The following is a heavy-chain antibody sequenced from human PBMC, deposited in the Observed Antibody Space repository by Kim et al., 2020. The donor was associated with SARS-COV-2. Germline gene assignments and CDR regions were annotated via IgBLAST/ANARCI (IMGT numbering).Heavy chain of an antibody. Sequence: GGSLRLSCAASGFTFSSYGMHWVRQAPGKGLEWVAVISYDGSNKYYADSVKGRFTISRDNSKNTLYLQMNSLRAEDTAVYYCAKSDRYYGGTGSFNWFDPWGQGALVTVSS. CDR1: GFTFSSYG. V-gene: IGHV3-30*18. CDR2: ISYDGSNK. D-gene: IGHD4-17*01. J-gene: IGHJ5*02. CDR3: AKSDRYYGGTGSFNWFDP.